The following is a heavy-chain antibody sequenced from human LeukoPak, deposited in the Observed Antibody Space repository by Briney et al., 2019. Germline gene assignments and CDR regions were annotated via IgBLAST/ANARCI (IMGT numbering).Heavy chain of an antibody. CDR1: GFTFSSYA. V-gene: IGHV3-23*01. D-gene: IGHD6-6*01. J-gene: IGHJ4*02. CDR3: ARRIAAQGDY. CDR2: ISGSGGST. Sequence: GGSLRLSCAASGFTFSSYATSWVRQAPGKGLEWVSAISGSGGSTYYADSVKGRFTISRDNSKNTLYLQMNSLRAEDTAVYYCARRIAAQGDYWGQGTLVTVSS.